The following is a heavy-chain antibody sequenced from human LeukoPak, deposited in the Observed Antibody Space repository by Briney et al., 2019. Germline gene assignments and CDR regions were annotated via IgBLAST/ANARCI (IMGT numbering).Heavy chain of an antibody. V-gene: IGHV1-24*01. J-gene: IGHJ3*02. D-gene: IGHD2-2*02. CDR1: GYTLTELS. CDR3: ATDFSVPAAIEGSRAFDI. Sequence: ASVKVSCKVSGYTLTELSMHWVRQAPGKGLEWMGGFDPEDGETIYAQKFLGRVTMTEDTSTDTAYMELSSLRSEDTAVYYCATDFSVPAAIEGSRAFDIWGQGTMVTVSS. CDR2: FDPEDGET.